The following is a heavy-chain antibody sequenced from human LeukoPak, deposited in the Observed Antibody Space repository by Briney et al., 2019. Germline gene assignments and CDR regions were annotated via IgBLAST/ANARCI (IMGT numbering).Heavy chain of an antibody. CDR1: GFTFSSHA. CDR2: NSGSGGST. CDR3: AKGVPSCSPTSCYEDY. Sequence: GGSLRLSRAASGFTFSSHAMSWVRDAPGKGGEWVSANSGSGGSTYYADSVKGRFTISRDNSKNTLYLQMNRLRAEDTAVYYCAKGVPSCSPTSCYEDYWGQGTLVTVSS. D-gene: IGHD2-2*01. J-gene: IGHJ4*02. V-gene: IGHV3-23*01.